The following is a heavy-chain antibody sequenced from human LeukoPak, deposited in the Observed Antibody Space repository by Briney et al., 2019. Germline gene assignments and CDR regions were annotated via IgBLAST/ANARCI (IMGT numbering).Heavy chain of an antibody. Sequence: PSETLSLTCTVSGGSISSGDYYWSWIRQPPGKGLEWIGYIYYSGSTYYNPSLKGRVSISVDTSQNQFSLKLSSVTAADTAVYYCARGGYYYGSGSSPFFDYWGQGTLVTVSS. J-gene: IGHJ4*02. CDR3: ARGGYYYGSGSSPFFDY. CDR2: IYYSGST. V-gene: IGHV4-30-4*01. D-gene: IGHD3-10*01. CDR1: GGSISSGDYY.